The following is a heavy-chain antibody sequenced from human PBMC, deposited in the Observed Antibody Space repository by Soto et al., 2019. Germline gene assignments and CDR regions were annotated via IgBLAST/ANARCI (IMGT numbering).Heavy chain of an antibody. CDR3: AKRAGDGYLDY. J-gene: IGHJ4*02. V-gene: IGHV3-23*01. Sequence: EVQLLESGGGLVQPGETLRLSCAASGFTFSSYAMNWVRQAPGKGPEWVSFISGAGDSTYYADSVKGRFTISRDNSRKTLYLQMNSLRAEDTAMYFCAKRAGDGYLDYWGQGTLVTVSS. CDR2: ISGAGDST. CDR1: GFTFSSYA. D-gene: IGHD4-17*01.